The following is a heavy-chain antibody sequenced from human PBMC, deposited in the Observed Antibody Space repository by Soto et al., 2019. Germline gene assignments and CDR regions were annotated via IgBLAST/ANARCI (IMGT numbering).Heavy chain of an antibody. CDR3: AKEVLVINFYGMDV. CDR2: ISGSGGST. Sequence: PGGSLRLSCEVSGFSFGGYAMSWVRQAPGKGLEWVSAISGSGGSTYYADSVKGRFTISRDNSKNTLYLQMNSLRAEDTAVYYCAKEVLVINFYGMDVWGQGTTVTVSS. D-gene: IGHD3-22*01. CDR1: GFSFGGYA. V-gene: IGHV3-23*01. J-gene: IGHJ6*02.